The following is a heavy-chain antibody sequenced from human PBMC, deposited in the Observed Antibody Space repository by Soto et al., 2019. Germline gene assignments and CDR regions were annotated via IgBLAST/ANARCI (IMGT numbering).Heavy chain of an antibody. CDR1: GGSISSYY. D-gene: IGHD5-12*01. CDR2: IYYSGST. CDR3: ARQERDGYNYAFDI. V-gene: IGHV4-59*08. J-gene: IGHJ3*02. Sequence: SETLSLTCTVSGGSISSYYWSWIRQPPGKGLEWIGHIYYSGSTNYNPSLKSRVTISEDTSKNQFSLKLSSVTAADTAVYYCARQERDGYNYAFDIWGQGTMVTVSS.